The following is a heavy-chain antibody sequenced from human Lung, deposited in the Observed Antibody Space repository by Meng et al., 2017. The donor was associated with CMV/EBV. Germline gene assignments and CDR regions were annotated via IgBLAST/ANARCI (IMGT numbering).Heavy chain of an antibody. V-gene: IGHV3-30*02. J-gene: IGHJ4*02. D-gene: IGHD1-1*01. CDR1: GFTFSSYG. Sequence: GGSLRLSCAASGFTFSSYGMHWVRQAPGKGLEWVAFIRYDGSNKYYADSVKGRFTISRDNSKNTLYLQMNSLRAEDTAVYYCAKDYPHWNGVERDYWGQGTLVTGSS. CDR2: IRYDGSNK. CDR3: AKDYPHWNGVERDY.